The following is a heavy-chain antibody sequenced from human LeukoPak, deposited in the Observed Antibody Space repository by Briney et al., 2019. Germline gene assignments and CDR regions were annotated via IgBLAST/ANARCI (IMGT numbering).Heavy chain of an antibody. CDR1: GYSISSGYY. J-gene: IGHJ4*02. V-gene: IGHV4-38-2*02. Sequence: PSETLSLTCTVSGYSISSGYYWGWIRQPPGKGLEWIGSISHSGITDYNPSVGSRVTISIDTSNNQFSLKVNSVTAADTAVYYCAREHPRGEVDDFDYWGQGTLVTVSS. CDR3: AREHPRGEVDDFDY. CDR2: ISHSGIT. D-gene: IGHD3-16*01.